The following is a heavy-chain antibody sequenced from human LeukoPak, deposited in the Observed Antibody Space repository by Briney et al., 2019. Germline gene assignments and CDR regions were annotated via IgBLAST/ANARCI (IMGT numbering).Heavy chain of an antibody. D-gene: IGHD4-17*01. CDR2: ISYDGSNK. Sequence: GGSLRLPCAASGFTFSSYGMHWVRQAPGKGLEWVAVISYDGSNKYYADSVKGRFTISRDNSKNTLYLQMNSLRAEDTAVYYCAKDYGDQSYYYYDMDVWGQGTTVTVSS. CDR3: AKDYGDQSYYYYDMDV. V-gene: IGHV3-30*18. J-gene: IGHJ6*02. CDR1: GFTFSSYG.